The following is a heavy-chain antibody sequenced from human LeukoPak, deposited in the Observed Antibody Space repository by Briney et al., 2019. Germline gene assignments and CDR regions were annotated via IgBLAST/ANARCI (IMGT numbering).Heavy chain of an antibody. CDR3: ARSGSGYLRYYFDY. CDR2: IYHSGRT. Sequence: SETLSLTCTVSGYSISSGYYWGWIRQPPGKGLEWIGSIYHSGRTFYNPSLKSRVTISVDTSKNQFSLKLTSVTAADTAVYYCARSGSGYLRYYFDYWGQGTPVTVSS. CDR1: GYSISSGYY. D-gene: IGHD5-12*01. J-gene: IGHJ4*02. V-gene: IGHV4-38-2*02.